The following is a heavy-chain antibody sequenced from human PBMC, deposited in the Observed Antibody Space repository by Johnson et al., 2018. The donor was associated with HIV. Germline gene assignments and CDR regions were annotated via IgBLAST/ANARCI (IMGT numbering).Heavy chain of an antibody. J-gene: IGHJ3*02. D-gene: IGHD6-13*01. V-gene: IGHV3-30*02. CDR3: ATLSSSWYAFDI. CDR1: GFTFSSYG. CDR2: IRSDGSNK. Sequence: QVQLVESGGGVVQPGGSLRLSCAASGFTFSSYGMHWVRQAPGQGLEWVAFIRSDGSNKYYADSVKGRFTISRDNSKNSLYLQMNSLRAEDTAVYYCATLSSSWYAFDIWGQGTMVTVSS.